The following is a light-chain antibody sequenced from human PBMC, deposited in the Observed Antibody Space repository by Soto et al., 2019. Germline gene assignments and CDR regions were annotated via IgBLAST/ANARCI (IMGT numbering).Light chain of an antibody. CDR2: WAS. CDR1: QSVLYSSNNNNY. Sequence: DIVMTQSPDSLAVSLGERATINCKSSQSVLYSSNNNNYLAWYQQKPGQPPKLLIYWASTRESGVPDRVSGSGSGRDISLTISSLRVEDGAGCHSEQYYPTPFTLGPETKVDIK. J-gene: IGKJ3*01. CDR3: EQYYPTPFT. V-gene: IGKV4-1*01.